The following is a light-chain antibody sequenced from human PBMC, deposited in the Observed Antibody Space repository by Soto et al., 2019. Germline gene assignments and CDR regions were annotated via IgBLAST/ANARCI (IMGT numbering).Light chain of an antibody. CDR2: DVS. V-gene: IGLV2-14*03. CDR1: SSDIGGFYH. CDR3: SSYTSSSSYV. J-gene: IGLJ1*01. Sequence: QSALTQPASVSDSPGQSITISCIGTSSDIGGFYHVSWHQQHPGKAPKLIIYDVSNRPSGVSNRFSGSKTGNTASLIISGLQAEDEADYYCSSYTSSSSYVFGSGTRSPS.